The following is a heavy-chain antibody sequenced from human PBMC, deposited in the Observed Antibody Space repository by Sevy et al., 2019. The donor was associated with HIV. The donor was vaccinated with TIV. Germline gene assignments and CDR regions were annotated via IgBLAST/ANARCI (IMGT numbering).Heavy chain of an antibody. CDR1: GSSFGIHW. J-gene: IGHJ3*01. V-gene: IGHV3-7*01. Sequence: GGSLRLSCVASGSSFGIHWMSWVRQAPGKGLEWVAKINQDGGQKDYVDSVKGRFTISRDNAKSSLYLQMNSLRVEDTALYYCARDPDPVPGVAFDVWGQGTMVTVSS. CDR3: ARDPDPVPGVAFDV. CDR2: INQDGGQK.